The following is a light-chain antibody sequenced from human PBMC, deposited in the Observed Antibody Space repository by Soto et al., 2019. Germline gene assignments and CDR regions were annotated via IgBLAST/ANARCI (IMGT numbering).Light chain of an antibody. CDR2: KAS. Sequence: DIQMTQSPSTLSASVGDRVTITCRASQSISSWVAWYQQKPGKAPKLLIYKASSLESGVPSRISGSGSGTEFTLTISSLQPDDFATYYCQQYNSYPWTFGQGTKVEIK. CDR1: QSISSW. J-gene: IGKJ1*01. CDR3: QQYNSYPWT. V-gene: IGKV1-5*03.